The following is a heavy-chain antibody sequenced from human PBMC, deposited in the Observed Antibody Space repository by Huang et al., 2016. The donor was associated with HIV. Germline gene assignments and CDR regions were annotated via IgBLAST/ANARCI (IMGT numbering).Heavy chain of an antibody. CDR3: ARGFSRSFEHYFDS. D-gene: IGHD2-2*01. Sequence: QVQLQESGPRLVKPSQTLSLTCTVSAGPLNSGNYFWSWIRQPAGSGLDWIGHIYTGWTLLYSPPLRTGSTVYSPSLRSRVTISLDTSMNHFFLNLTSVTAADTAVYYCARGFSRSFEHYFDSWGQGTLVTVSS. J-gene: IGHJ4*02. CDR2: IYTGWTLLYSPPLRTGST. V-gene: IGHV4-61*09. CDR1: AGPLNSGNYF.